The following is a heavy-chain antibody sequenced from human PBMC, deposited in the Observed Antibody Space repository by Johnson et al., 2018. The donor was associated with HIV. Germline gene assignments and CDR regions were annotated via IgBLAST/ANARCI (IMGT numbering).Heavy chain of an antibody. Sequence: QVQLVESGGGVVQPGRSLRLSCAASGFTFSSYALNWVRQAPGKGLEWVAVISYDGSNKYYADSVKGRFTISRDNSKNTLYLQMNSLRAEDTAVYYCARDSPRIVGVPYAFDIWGQGTMVTVSS. CDR1: GFTFSSYA. V-gene: IGHV3-30-3*01. J-gene: IGHJ3*02. CDR2: ISYDGSNK. D-gene: IGHD1-26*01. CDR3: ARDSPRIVGVPYAFDI.